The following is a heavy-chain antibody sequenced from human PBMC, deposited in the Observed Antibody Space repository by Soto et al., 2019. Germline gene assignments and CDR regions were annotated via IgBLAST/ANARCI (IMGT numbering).Heavy chain of an antibody. CDR3: ARGVNPYSLGVTCWFDP. J-gene: IGHJ5*02. CDR2: ISAYNGNK. V-gene: IGHV1-18*01. D-gene: IGHD1-26*01. Sequence: QVQLVQSGAEVKKPGASVKVSCKASGYTFSTYGVNWVRQAPGQGLEWMGWISAYNGNKKYAQKFQGRVTRTTDTTTSTDYMELRSLSSDETAVYYCARGVNPYSLGVTCWFDPWGQGTLVTVSS. CDR1: GYTFSTYG.